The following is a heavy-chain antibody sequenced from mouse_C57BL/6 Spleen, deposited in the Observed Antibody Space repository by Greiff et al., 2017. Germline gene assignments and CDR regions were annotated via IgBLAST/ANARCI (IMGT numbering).Heavy chain of an antibody. V-gene: IGHV1-39*01. J-gene: IGHJ3*01. CDR3: ARREDYSSPAWFAY. Sequence: EVQGVESGPELVKPGASVKISCKASGYSFTDYNMNWVKQSNGKSLEWIGVINPNYGTTNYNQKFKGKATLTVDQSTSTAYMQLNSLTAEDSAVYYCARREDYSSPAWFAYWGQGTLVTVSA. CDR2: INPNYGTT. D-gene: IGHD2-4*01. CDR1: GYSFTDYN.